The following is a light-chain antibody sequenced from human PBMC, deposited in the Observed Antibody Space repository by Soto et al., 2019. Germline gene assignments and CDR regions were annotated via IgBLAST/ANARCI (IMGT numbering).Light chain of an antibody. CDR1: QGIRSY. CDR2: AAS. V-gene: IGKV1-9*01. Sequence: DIQLTQSPSFLSASVGDSVTITCRASQGIRSYLAWYQQGPGRAPKPLIYAASTLQSGVPSRFSGSGSGTEFTLTISRLQPEDFATYYCQQLNSYPLTFGGGTKVEIK. J-gene: IGKJ4*01. CDR3: QQLNSYPLT.